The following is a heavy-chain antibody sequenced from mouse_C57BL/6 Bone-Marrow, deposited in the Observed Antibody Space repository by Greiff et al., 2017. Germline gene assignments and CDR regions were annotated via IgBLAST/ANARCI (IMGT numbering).Heavy chain of an antibody. V-gene: IGHV1-81*01. D-gene: IGHD1-1*01. CDR1: GYTFTSYG. J-gene: IGHJ3*01. CDR2: IYPRSGNT. CDR3: ANYGSSTFAY. Sequence: VKLVESGAELARPGASVKLSCKASGYTFTSYGISWVKQRTGQGLEWIGEIYPRSGNTYYNEKFKGKATLTADKSSSTAYMEIRSLTSEDSAVYFCANYGSSTFAYWGQGTLVTVSA.